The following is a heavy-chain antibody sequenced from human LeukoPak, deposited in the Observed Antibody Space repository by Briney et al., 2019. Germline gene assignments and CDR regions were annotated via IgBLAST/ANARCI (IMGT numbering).Heavy chain of an antibody. Sequence: SVKVSCKASGGTFSSYAISWVRQAPGQGLEWMGGIIPIFGTANYAQKFQGRVTITADESTSTAYMELSSLRSEDTAVYYCARITGTPTVFGYWGQGTLVTVSS. J-gene: IGHJ4*02. CDR2: IIPIFGTA. CDR3: ARITGTPTVFGY. D-gene: IGHD1-20*01. V-gene: IGHV1-69*13. CDR1: GGTFSSYA.